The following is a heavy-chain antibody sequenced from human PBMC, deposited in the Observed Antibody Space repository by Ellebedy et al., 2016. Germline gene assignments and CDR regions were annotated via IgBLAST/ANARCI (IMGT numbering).Heavy chain of an antibody. Sequence: ASVKVSXXVSGYTLTELSMHWVRQAPGKGLEWMGGFDPEDGETIYAQKFQGRVTMTEDTSTDTAYMELSSLRSEDTAVYYCATISGSYYPSIDYWGQGTLVTVSS. V-gene: IGHV1-24*01. CDR3: ATISGSYYPSIDY. J-gene: IGHJ4*02. D-gene: IGHD1-26*01. CDR2: FDPEDGET. CDR1: GYTLTELS.